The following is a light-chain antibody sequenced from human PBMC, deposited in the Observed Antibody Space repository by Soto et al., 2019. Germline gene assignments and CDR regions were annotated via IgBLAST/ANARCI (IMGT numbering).Light chain of an antibody. CDR2: DVS. CDR3: CSYAGSIYV. Sequence: QSALTQPASVSGSPGQSITISCTGTSSDVGNYKYVSWYQQHPGKAPKLMIYDVSKRPSGVPDRFSGSKSGNTASLTISGLQAEDEADYYCCSYAGSIYVFGTGTKLTVL. J-gene: IGLJ1*01. CDR1: SSDVGNYKY. V-gene: IGLV2-11*01.